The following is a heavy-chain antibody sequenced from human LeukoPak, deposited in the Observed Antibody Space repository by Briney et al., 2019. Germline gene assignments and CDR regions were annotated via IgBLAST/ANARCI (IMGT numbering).Heavy chain of an antibody. V-gene: IGHV3-7*01. Sequence: PGGSLRLSCAASGFTFSSYWMSWVRQAPGKGLEWVANIKQDGSEKYYVDSVKGRFTISRDNAKNSLYLQMNCLRAEDTAVYYCARARRYLGYCSGGSCYGYFDYWGQGTLVTVSS. CDR1: GFTFSSYW. CDR2: IKQDGSEK. J-gene: IGHJ4*02. CDR3: ARARRYLGYCSGGSCYGYFDY. D-gene: IGHD2-15*01.